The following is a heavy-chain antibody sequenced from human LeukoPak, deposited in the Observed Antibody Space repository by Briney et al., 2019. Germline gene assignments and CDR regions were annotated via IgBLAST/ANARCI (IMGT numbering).Heavy chain of an antibody. J-gene: IGHJ4*02. CDR2: IIPILGIA. D-gene: IGHD3-22*01. Sequence: GASVKVSCKASGGTFSSYAISWVRQAPGQGLEWMGRIIPILGIANYAQKLQGRVTMTTDTSTSTAYMELRSLRSDDTAVYYCARDLEEMYYYDSSGPFDYWGQGTLVTVSS. CDR1: GGTFSSYA. V-gene: IGHV1-69*04. CDR3: ARDLEEMYYYDSSGPFDY.